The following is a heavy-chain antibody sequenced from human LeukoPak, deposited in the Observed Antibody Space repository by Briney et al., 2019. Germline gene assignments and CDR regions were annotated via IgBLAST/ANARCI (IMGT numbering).Heavy chain of an antibody. Sequence: GGSLRLSRGASGFTFSDYSMNWVRQAPGKGLEWVSSISGSGNHIYYADSLKGRFTISRDNAKNSVSLQMNNLRADDTAVYYCAKDPWGSRSFWGQGTLVIVSS. V-gene: IGHV3-21*06. J-gene: IGHJ4*02. CDR2: ISGSGNHI. CDR3: AKDPWGSRSF. CDR1: GFTFSDYS. D-gene: IGHD6-6*01.